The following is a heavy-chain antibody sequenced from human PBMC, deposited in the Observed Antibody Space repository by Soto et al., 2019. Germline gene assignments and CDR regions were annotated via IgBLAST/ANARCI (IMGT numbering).Heavy chain of an antibody. CDR2: ISSNGGST. D-gene: IGHD5-18*01. Sequence: VGSLRLSCSASGFTFSSYAMHWVRQAPGKGLEYVSAISSNGGSTYYADSVKGRFTISRDNSKNTLYLQMSSLRAEDTAVYYCVKGDTAMATAGYYYYGMDVWGQGTTVTVSS. V-gene: IGHV3-64D*06. J-gene: IGHJ6*02. CDR3: VKGDTAMATAGYYYYGMDV. CDR1: GFTFSSYA.